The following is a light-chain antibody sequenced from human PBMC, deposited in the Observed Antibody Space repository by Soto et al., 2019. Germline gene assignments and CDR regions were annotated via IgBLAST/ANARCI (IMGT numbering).Light chain of an antibody. CDR3: CSYAGSYTFYV. V-gene: IGLV2-11*01. Sequence: QSALTQPASVSGSPGQSITISCTGTSSDVESYNLVSWYQQHPGKAPKVMIYDVSKRPSGVPDRFSGSKSGNTASLTLSGLQAEDEADYYRCSYAGSYTFYVFGTGTKVTVL. J-gene: IGLJ1*01. CDR1: SSDVESYNL. CDR2: DVS.